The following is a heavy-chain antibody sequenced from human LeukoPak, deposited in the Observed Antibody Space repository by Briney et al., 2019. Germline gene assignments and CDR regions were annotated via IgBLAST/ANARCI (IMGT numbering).Heavy chain of an antibody. J-gene: IGHJ3*02. CDR3: AGAYCSGGSCQIDDAFDI. CDR2: IIPIFGTA. Sequence: ASVKVSCKASGGTFSSYAISWVRQAPGQGLEWMGGIIPIFGTANYAQKFQGRVTITADKSTSTAYMELSSLRSEDTAVYYCAGAYCSGGSCQIDDAFDIWGQGTMVTVSS. CDR1: GGTFSSYA. V-gene: IGHV1-69*06. D-gene: IGHD2-15*01.